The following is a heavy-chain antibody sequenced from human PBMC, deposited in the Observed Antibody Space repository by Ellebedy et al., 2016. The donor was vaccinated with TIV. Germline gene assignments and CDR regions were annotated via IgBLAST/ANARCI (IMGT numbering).Heavy chain of an antibody. CDR3: PRRGVGTTYFDS. J-gene: IGHJ4*02. Sequence: MPGGSLRLSCTVSGGSISSSSYYWGWIRQSPGKGLEWMGSMYYSGTTLYNPSLKSRVTIYVDTSKNQFSRKLTAVTAADTTMYYCPRRGVGTTYFDSWGQGTLVTVSS. V-gene: IGHV4-39*01. D-gene: IGHD1-26*01. CDR1: GGSISSSSYY. CDR2: MYYSGTT.